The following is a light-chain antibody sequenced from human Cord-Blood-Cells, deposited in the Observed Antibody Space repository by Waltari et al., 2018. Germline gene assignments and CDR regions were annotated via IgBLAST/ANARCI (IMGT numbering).Light chain of an antibody. V-gene: IGLV1-40*01. CDR3: QSYDSSLRV. CDR1: SSNIGARHD. Sequence: QSVLTPLPSVSGAPGPRATLSCPGSSSNIGARHDVHWYQQLPGTAPKLLIYGNSNRPSGVHDRFSGSKSGTSASLAITGLQAEDEADYYCQSYDSSLRVFGGGTKLTVL. J-gene: IGLJ3*02. CDR2: GNS.